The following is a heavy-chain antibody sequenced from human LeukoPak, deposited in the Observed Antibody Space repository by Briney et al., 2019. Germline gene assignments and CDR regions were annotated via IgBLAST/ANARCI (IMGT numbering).Heavy chain of an antibody. CDR1: GFTFSGYD. J-gene: IGHJ5*02. CDR3: RTIFGVVNWFDP. V-gene: IGHV3-23*01. CDR2: LSGSDGSA. D-gene: IGHD3-3*01. Sequence: GGSLTLSCAASGFTFSGYDMSRVRQAPGKGLEWVSALSGSDGSAHYADSVKGRFTISRDNSKNTLYLQMNSLRAEDTAVYYCRTIFGVVNWFDPWGQGTLVSVSS.